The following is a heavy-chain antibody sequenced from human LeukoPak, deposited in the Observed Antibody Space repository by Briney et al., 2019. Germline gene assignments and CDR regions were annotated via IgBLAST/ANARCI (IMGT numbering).Heavy chain of an antibody. Sequence: ASVKVSCKVSGYTLTELSMHWVRPAAGKGLEWMGGFDPEDGETIYAQKFQGRVTMTEDTPTDTAYMQLSSRRSEDTAVYYCETVPPPTQYYYDRGYFDYWGQGTLVTVSS. CDR2: FDPEDGET. D-gene: IGHD3-22*01. V-gene: IGHV1-24*01. J-gene: IGHJ4*02. CDR1: GYTLTELS. CDR3: ETVPPPTQYYYDRGYFDY.